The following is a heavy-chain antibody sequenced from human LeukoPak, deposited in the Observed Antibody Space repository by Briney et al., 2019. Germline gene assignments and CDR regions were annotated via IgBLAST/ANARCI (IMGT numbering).Heavy chain of an antibody. CDR3: ARFTMVRGCYGMDV. V-gene: IGHV1-2*02. J-gene: IGHJ6*02. CDR1: GYTFTGYY. D-gene: IGHD3-10*01. CDR2: INPNSGGT. Sequence: ASVTVSFKASGYTFTGYYMHWVRQAPGQGLEWMGWINPNSGGTNYAQKFQGRVTMTRDTSISTAYMELSRLRSDDTAVYYCARFTMVRGCYGMDVWGRGTTVTVSS.